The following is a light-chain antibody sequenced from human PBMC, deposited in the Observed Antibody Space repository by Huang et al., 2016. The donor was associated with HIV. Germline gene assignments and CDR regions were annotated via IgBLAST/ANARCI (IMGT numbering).Light chain of an antibody. Sequence: EIVMTQSPGTLSVAPGERATLSCRASQNINTNLAWFQQKPGQAPRLLIYAASTRTADFPARFSGSGSRTEFTLTISSLQSEDIAVYYCQQYNDWPRSFGQGTKWKS. J-gene: IGKJ1*01. CDR3: QQYNDWPRS. CDR1: QNINTN. V-gene: IGKV3-15*01. CDR2: AAS.